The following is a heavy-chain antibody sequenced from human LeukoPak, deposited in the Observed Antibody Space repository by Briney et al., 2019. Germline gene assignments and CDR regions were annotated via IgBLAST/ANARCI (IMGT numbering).Heavy chain of an antibody. CDR2: IRYDGNNK. CDR1: GFTFSRFG. Sequence: GGSLRLSCAAPGFTFSRFGIHWVRQAPGKGLECVAFIRYDGNNKYYADSVKGRFTISRNNSKNTLFLQMNSLRAEDTAVYYCAKDRDYGDYVFDYWGQGTLVTVCS. CDR3: AKDRDYGDYVFDY. D-gene: IGHD4-17*01. J-gene: IGHJ4*02. V-gene: IGHV3-30*02.